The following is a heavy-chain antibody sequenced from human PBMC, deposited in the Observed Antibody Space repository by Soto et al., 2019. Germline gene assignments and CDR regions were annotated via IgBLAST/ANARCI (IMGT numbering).Heavy chain of an antibody. CDR2: IYYSGST. V-gene: IGHV4-31*03. Sequence: QVQLQESGPGLVKPSQTLSLTCTVSGGSISSGGYYWSWIRQHPGKGLEWIGYIYYSGSTYYNPSLKSRVTISVDTSKNQFSLKLSSVTAADTAVYYCARDMSLQYGDYVVSQAFDIWGQGTMVTVSS. CDR3: ARDMSLQYGDYVVSQAFDI. J-gene: IGHJ3*02. CDR1: GGSISSGGYY. D-gene: IGHD4-17*01.